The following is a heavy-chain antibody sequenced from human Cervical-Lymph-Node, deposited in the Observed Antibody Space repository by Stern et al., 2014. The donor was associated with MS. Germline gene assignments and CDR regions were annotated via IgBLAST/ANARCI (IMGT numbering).Heavy chain of an antibody. D-gene: IGHD3-22*01. V-gene: IGHV1-2*06. CDR2: MNPHTGGT. Sequence: VQLVQSGAEVEKPGASVKASCKASGYTFTAYYIHWVRQAPGQRLEWMGRMNPHTGGTNHAQRFQARVTMTRDTSISTAYMELNSLTSDDTAVYYCARREDIYDTTGYSHWGQGTLVTVSS. CDR3: ARREDIYDTTGYSH. J-gene: IGHJ4*02. CDR1: GYTFTAYY.